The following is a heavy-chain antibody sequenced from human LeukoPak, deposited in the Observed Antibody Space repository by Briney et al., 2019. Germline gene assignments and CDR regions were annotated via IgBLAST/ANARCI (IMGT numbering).Heavy chain of an antibody. CDR3: AKEGEVEMATITVDY. V-gene: IGHV3-23*01. Sequence: GGSLRLSCAASGFTFSSYAMSRVRQAPGKGLEWVSAISGSGGSTYYADSVKGRFTISRDNSKNTLYLQMNSLRAEDTAVYYCAKEGEVEMATITVDYWGQGTLVTVSS. J-gene: IGHJ4*02. CDR1: GFTFSSYA. CDR2: ISGSGGST. D-gene: IGHD5-24*01.